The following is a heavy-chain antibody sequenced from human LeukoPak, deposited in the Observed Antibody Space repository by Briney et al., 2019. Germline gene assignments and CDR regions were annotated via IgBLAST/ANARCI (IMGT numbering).Heavy chain of an antibody. D-gene: IGHD1-26*01. J-gene: IGHJ4*02. Sequence: SETLSLTCTVSGGSISSGGYYWSWIRQPPGKGLEWIGYIYHSGSTYYNPSLKSRVTISVDRSKNQVSLILTSVTAADTAMYYCARSSSGNFYFESWGQGTLVTVSS. CDR2: IYHSGST. CDR1: GGSISSGGYY. V-gene: IGHV4-30-2*01. CDR3: ARSSSGNFYFES.